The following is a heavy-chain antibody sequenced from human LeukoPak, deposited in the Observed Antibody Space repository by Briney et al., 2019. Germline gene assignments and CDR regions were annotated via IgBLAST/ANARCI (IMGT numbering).Heavy chain of an antibody. D-gene: IGHD3-3*01. CDR3: ARDSSAVFGVVITFDY. CDR2: IIPILGTA. Sequence: ASVKVSCKASGGTFSSYAISWVRQAPGQGLEWMGGIIPILGTANYAQKFQGRVTITADESTSTAYMGLSSLRSEDTAVYYCARDSSAVFGVVITFDYWGQGTLVTVSS. CDR1: GGTFSSYA. J-gene: IGHJ4*02. V-gene: IGHV1-69*01.